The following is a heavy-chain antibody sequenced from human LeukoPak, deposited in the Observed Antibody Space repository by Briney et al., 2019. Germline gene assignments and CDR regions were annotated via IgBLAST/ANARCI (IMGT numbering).Heavy chain of an antibody. V-gene: IGHV4-61*02. Sequence: SSETLSLTCTVSGGSISSGSYYWSWIRQPAGKGLEWIGRIYTSGSTNYNPSLKSRVTISVDTSKNQFSLKLSSVTAADTAVYYCARGPSPDSLSSGWYENGIDYWGQGTLVTVSS. J-gene: IGHJ4*02. CDR1: GGSISSGSYY. CDR3: ARGPSPDSLSSGWYENGIDY. CDR2: IYTSGST. D-gene: IGHD6-19*01.